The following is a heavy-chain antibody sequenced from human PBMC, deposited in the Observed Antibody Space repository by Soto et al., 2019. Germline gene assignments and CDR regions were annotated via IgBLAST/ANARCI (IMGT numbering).Heavy chain of an antibody. Sequence: QVQLVESGGGLVKPGWSLRLSCAASGFTFSDYYMSWIRQAPGKGLEWVSYISSSSSYTNYAYSVKGRFTISRDNAKNSLYLQMNSLRAEYTAVYYCASIPPMGSSWYWGLDYWGQGTLFTVAS. V-gene: IGHV3-11*06. J-gene: IGHJ4*02. CDR2: ISSSSSYT. CDR1: GFTFSDYY. CDR3: ASIPPMGSSWYWGLDY. D-gene: IGHD6-13*01.